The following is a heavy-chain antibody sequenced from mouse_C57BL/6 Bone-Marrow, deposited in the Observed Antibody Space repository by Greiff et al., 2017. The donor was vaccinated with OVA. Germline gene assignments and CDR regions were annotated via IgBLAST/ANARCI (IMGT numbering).Heavy chain of an antibody. J-gene: IGHJ1*03. CDR2: ISSGGSYT. V-gene: IGHV5-6*01. CDR3: ARRSTMIPYWYFDV. Sequence: EVQRVESGGDLVKPGGSLKLSCAASGFTFSSYGMSWVRQTPDKRLEWVATISSGGSYTYYPDSVKGRFTISRDNAKNTLYLQMSSLKSEDTAMYYCARRSTMIPYWYFDVWGTGTTVTVSS. D-gene: IGHD2-4*01. CDR1: GFTFSSYG.